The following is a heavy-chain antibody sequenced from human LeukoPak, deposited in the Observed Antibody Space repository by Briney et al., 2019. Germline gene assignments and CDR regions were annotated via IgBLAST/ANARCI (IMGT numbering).Heavy chain of an antibody. CDR1: GYTFTGYY. CDR3: ARGGETYYDFWSGYHILFDY. V-gene: IGHV1-2*06. CDR2: INPNSGGT. Sequence: GASVKVSYKASGYTFTGYYMHWVRQAPAQGLEWMGRINPNSGGTNYAQKFQGRVTMTRDTSISAAYMELSRLRSDDTAVYYCARGGETYYDFWSGYHILFDYWGQGTLVTVSS. D-gene: IGHD3-3*01. J-gene: IGHJ4*02.